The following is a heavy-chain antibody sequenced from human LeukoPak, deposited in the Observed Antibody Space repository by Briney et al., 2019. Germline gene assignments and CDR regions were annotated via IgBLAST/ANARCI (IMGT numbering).Heavy chain of an antibody. CDR3: AREKNLGT. V-gene: IGHV3-7*05. J-gene: IGHJ4*02. Sequence: GGSLRLSCAASGFTFGSYWMSLVRQAPGKRLEWVATIKEDGSDKYYVDSVKGRFTISRDNVKNSVYLQMNSLRAEDTAVYYCAREKNLGTWGQGTLVTVSS. CDR2: IKEDGSDK. D-gene: IGHD1-14*01. CDR1: GFTFGSYW.